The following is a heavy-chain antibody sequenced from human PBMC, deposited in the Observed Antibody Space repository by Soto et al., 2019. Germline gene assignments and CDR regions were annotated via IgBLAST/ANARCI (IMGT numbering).Heavy chain of an antibody. CDR2: IYYSGST. D-gene: IGHD6-13*01. J-gene: IGHJ3*02. Sequence: QVQLQESGPGLVKPSQTLSLTCTVSGGSISSGGYYWSWIRQHPGKGLEWIGYIYYSGSTYYNPSLNSRVTISGDPSQNQFTLKLSSVTAADTAVYYCAREVSIAAAPGAFDIWGQGTMVTVSS. CDR1: GGSISSGGYY. CDR3: AREVSIAAAPGAFDI. V-gene: IGHV4-31*03.